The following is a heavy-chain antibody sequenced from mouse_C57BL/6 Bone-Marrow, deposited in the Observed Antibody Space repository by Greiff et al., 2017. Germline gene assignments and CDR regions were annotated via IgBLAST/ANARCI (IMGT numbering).Heavy chain of an antibody. CDR2: IDPENGDT. J-gene: IGHJ2*01. D-gene: IGHD2-5*01. V-gene: IGHV14-4*01. Sequence: EVKLMESGAELVRPGASVKLSCTASGFNIKDDYMHWVKQRPEQGLEWIGWIDPENGDTEYASKFQGKVTITADTSSNTAYLQLSSLTSEDTAVYYCTISNYDYFDYWGQGTTLTVSS. CDR3: TISNYDYFDY. CDR1: GFNIKDDY.